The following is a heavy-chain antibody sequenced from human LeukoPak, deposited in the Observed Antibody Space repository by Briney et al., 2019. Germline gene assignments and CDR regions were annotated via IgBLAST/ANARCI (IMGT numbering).Heavy chain of an antibody. CDR1: GFTFSSYS. CDR2: IGTSSSTHI. D-gene: IGHD2-2*01. CDR3: AREGPVDCSSTSCYADY. Sequence: GGSLRLSCAASGFTFSSYSMNWVRQAPGEVLEWVSSIGTSSSTHIYYADSVKGRFTISRDNAKNSLSLQMNSLRGEDTAVYYCAREGPVDCSSTSCYADYWGQGTLVTVSS. J-gene: IGHJ4*02. V-gene: IGHV3-21*01.